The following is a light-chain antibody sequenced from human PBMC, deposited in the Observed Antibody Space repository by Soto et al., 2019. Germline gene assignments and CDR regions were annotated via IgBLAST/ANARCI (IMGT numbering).Light chain of an antibody. J-gene: IGLJ1*01. Sequence: QPASVSGSPGQSVTISCTGTSSDVGGYDYVSWYQHHPGKAPKLVIYDVTYRPSGVSDRFSGSKSANTASLTISGLQAEDEADYYCSSYTSSSTYVFGTGTKVTVL. CDR1: SSDVGGYDY. V-gene: IGLV2-14*01. CDR2: DVT. CDR3: SSYTSSSTYV.